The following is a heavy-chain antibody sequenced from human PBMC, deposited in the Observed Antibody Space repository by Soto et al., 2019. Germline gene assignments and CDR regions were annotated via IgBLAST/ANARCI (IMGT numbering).Heavy chain of an antibody. Sequence: QVQLVESGGGVVQPGRSLRLSCAASGFTFSTYGMHWVRQAPGKGVEWGALISYDGSNKYCADSVKGRFTISRDNSKNTLSLRMSSLSTEDTAVYYCARDTRRGVAVAATVIAYWGQGTLVTVSS. D-gene: IGHD6-19*01. CDR2: ISYDGSNK. V-gene: IGHV3-30-3*01. J-gene: IGHJ4*02. CDR1: GFTFSTYG. CDR3: ARDTRRGVAVAATVIAY.